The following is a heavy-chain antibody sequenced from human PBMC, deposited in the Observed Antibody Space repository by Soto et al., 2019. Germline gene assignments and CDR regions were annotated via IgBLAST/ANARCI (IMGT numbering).Heavy chain of an antibody. CDR2: INHSGST. CDR3: ARWSRYYYASDH. J-gene: IGHJ4*02. CDR1: GGSFSGYY. D-gene: IGHD3-10*01. Sequence: SETLSLTCAVYGGSFSGYYWSWIRQPPGKGLEWIGEINHSGSTNYNPSLKSRVTISVDKSKNQFSLKLSSVTAADTAVYYCARWSRYYYASDHWGQGTLVTVSS. V-gene: IGHV4-34*01.